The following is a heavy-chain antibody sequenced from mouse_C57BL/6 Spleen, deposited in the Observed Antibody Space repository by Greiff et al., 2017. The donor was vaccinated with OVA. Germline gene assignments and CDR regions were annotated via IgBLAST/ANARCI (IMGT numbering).Heavy chain of an antibody. Sequence: QVQLQQSGAELVRPGTSVKVSCKASGYAFTNYLIEWVKQRPGQGLEWIGVINPGSGGTNYNEKFKGKATLTADKSSSTAYMQLSSLTSEDSAVYFCARDTTVVRYWYFDVWGTGTTVTVSS. D-gene: IGHD1-1*01. CDR3: ARDTTVVRYWYFDV. J-gene: IGHJ1*03. CDR2: INPGSGGT. V-gene: IGHV1-54*01. CDR1: GYAFTNYL.